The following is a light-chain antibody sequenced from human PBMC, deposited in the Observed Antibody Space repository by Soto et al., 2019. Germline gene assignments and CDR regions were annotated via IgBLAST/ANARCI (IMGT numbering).Light chain of an antibody. CDR1: QSVTSSY. V-gene: IGKV3-15*01. CDR2: DAS. CDR3: QQYNNWPWT. Sequence: EIVFTQSPGTLSLSPGERATLSCRASQSVTSSYLAWYQQKPGQAPRLLIYDASTRATGISARFSGSGSGTEFTLTISSLQSEDFAFYYCQQYNNWPWTFGQGTKVDIK. J-gene: IGKJ1*01.